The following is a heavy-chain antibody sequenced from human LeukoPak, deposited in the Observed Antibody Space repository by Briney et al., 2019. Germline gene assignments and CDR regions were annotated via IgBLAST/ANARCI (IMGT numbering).Heavy chain of an antibody. Sequence: GGSLRLSCAASGFTLSSYAMSWVRQGPGKGLEWVSAISVSGNTYHADSVKGRFTISRDSSKNTLYLQMNSLRAGDAAVYYCAKGRTEGGTLALDYWGQGTLVTVSS. D-gene: IGHD6-19*01. J-gene: IGHJ4*02. V-gene: IGHV3-23*01. CDR1: GFTLSSYA. CDR2: ISVSGNT. CDR3: AKGRTEGGTLALDY.